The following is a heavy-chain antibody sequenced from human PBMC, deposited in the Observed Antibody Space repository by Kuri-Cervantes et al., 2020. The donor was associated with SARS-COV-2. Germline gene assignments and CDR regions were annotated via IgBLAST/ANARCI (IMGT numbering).Heavy chain of an antibody. Sequence: GGSLGLSCTASGFIFSDYYMTWIRQAPGKGLEWVSNIGPSGTTKYYADSVKGRFTISRDNSKNTLYLQMNSLRAEDTAVYYCARDGYFDWLFQGDYFDYWGQRTLVTVSS. D-gene: IGHD3-9*01. CDR2: IGPSGTTK. CDR1: GFIFSDYY. J-gene: IGHJ4*02. V-gene: IGHV3-11*04. CDR3: ARDGYFDWLFQGDYFDY.